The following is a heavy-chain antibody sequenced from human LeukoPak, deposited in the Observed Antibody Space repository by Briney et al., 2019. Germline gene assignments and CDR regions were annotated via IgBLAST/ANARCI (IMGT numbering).Heavy chain of an antibody. J-gene: IGHJ4*02. CDR1: GFTFSNYA. V-gene: IGHV3-23*01. D-gene: IGHD2-15*01. CDR3: AKTLAYRSGGSCYSNYYFDY. CDR2: ISGSGVST. Sequence: GGSLRLSCAASGFTFSNYAMSWVRQAPGKGLEWVSAISGSGVSTDYADSVKGRFTISRDNSKNTLYLQMSSLRAEDTAVYYCAKTLAYRSGGSCYSNYYFDYWGQGTLVTVSS.